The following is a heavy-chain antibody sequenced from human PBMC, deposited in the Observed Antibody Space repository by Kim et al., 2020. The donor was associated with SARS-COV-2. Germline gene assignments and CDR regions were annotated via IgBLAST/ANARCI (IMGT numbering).Heavy chain of an antibody. J-gene: IGHJ4*02. Sequence: ASVKVSCKASGYTFTSYAMHWVRQAPGQRLEWMGWINAGNGNTKYSQKFQGRVTITRDTSASTAYMELSSLRSEDTAVYYCARSGIMITFGGYDYWGQGTLVTVSS. CDR2: INAGNGNT. CDR1: GYTFTSYA. V-gene: IGHV1-3*01. CDR3: ARSGIMITFGGYDY. D-gene: IGHD3-16*01.